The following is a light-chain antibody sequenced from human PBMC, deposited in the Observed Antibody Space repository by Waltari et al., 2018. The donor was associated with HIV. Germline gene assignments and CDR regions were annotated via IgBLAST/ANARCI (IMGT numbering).Light chain of an antibody. CDR2: RND. CDR3: AAWDATLRGL. V-gene: IGLV1-47*01. CDR1: SSNIGINF. J-gene: IGLJ2*01. Sequence: QPMLTQPPSASGTPGQRVSITCSGGSSNIGINFVYWYPQLPGTAPNLLIYRNDQRPSGVPERFSGAKSGTSASLAISGLRPEDEADYYCAAWDATLRGLFGGGTKLTVL.